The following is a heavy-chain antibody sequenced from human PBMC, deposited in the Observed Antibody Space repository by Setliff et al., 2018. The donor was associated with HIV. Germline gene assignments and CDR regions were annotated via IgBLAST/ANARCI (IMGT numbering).Heavy chain of an antibody. J-gene: IGHJ4*02. CDR2: ISPYNGNT. D-gene: IGHD3-22*01. V-gene: IGHV1-18*01. CDR1: GYSFNSFG. CDR3: ARGVVFYYDSSGPYVVKYFDY. Sequence: ASVKVSCKASGYSFNSFGITWVRQAPGQGLEWMGWISPYNGNTNYAEVLQGRVTMTTDTSTRTSYMELTSLRSDDTAVYYCARGVVFYYDSSGPYVVKYFDYWGQGTLV.